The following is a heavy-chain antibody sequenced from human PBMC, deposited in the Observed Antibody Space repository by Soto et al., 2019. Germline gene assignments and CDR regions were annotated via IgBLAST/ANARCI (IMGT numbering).Heavy chain of an antibody. D-gene: IGHD3-9*01. CDR1: GGSIISSNW. CDR2: IYHSGST. CDR3: ARRDWSGSTSHFYFDY. V-gene: IGHV4-4*02. J-gene: IGHJ4*02. Sequence: PSETLSLTCAVSGGSIISSNWWNWVRQPPGKGPEWIGEIYHSGSTYYKPSLKSRVAMSVDTSKNQFSLKLTSATAADTAVYYCARRDWSGSTSHFYFDYWGQGVLVTVSS.